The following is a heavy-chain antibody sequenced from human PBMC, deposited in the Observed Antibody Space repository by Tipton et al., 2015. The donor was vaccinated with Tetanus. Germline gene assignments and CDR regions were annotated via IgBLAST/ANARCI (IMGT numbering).Heavy chain of an antibody. J-gene: IGHJ4*02. D-gene: IGHD3-3*01. CDR3: ARHQSGYFTPFDY. CDR1: GASIRGGTFY. Sequence: TLSLTCTVSGASIRGGTFYWSWIRQPPGKGLEWIGSIYESGDTYYIPSLKSRVTISVDTSTNQFSLTLNSMAAADTGVYYCARHQSGYFTPFDYWGQGKLVTVSS. V-gene: IGHV4-39*01. CDR2: IYESGDT.